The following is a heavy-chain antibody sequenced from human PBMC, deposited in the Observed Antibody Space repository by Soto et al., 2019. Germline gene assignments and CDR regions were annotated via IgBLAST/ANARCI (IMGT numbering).Heavy chain of an antibody. CDR3: ARDRGGSAFGYFDY. Sequence: QVQLVESGGGVVRPGRSLRLSCAASGFTFSSYAMHWVRQAPGKGLEWVAVISYDGSNKYYADSVKGRFTISRDNSKNTLYLQMKSLRAEDTAVYYCARDRGGSAFGYFDYWGQGTLVTVSS. J-gene: IGHJ4*02. D-gene: IGHD3-10*01. CDR1: GFTFSSYA. V-gene: IGHV3-30-3*01. CDR2: ISYDGSNK.